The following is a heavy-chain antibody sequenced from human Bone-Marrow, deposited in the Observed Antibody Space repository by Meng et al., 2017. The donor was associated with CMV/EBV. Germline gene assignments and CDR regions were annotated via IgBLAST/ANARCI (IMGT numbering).Heavy chain of an antibody. J-gene: IGHJ4*02. Sequence: GESLKISCAASGFTFSSYWMSWVRQAPGKGLEWVANIKQDGSEKYYVDSVKGRFTISRDNAKNSLYLQMNSLRAEDMALYYCARGWYSSSWFLDYWGQGTLVTVSS. CDR1: GFTFSSYW. CDR2: IKQDGSEK. D-gene: IGHD6-13*01. V-gene: IGHV3-7*03. CDR3: ARGWYSSSWFLDY.